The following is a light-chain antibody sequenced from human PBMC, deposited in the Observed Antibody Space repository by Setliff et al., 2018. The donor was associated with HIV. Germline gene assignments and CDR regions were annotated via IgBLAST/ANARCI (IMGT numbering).Light chain of an antibody. V-gene: IGLV3-21*03. CDR2: DNS. Sequence: SYELTQPPSVSVAPGKTARITCGGNKIENKSVHWYQQKPGQAPVLVVYDNSDRPSGIPERFSGSNSGNTATLTISRVEAGDEADYYCQVWDSSSDHHVFGTGTKVTVL. CDR3: QVWDSSSDHHV. CDR1: KIENKS. J-gene: IGLJ1*01.